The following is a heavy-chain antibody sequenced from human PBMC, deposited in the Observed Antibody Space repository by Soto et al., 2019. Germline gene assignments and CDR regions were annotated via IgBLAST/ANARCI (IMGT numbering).Heavy chain of an antibody. CDR3: ARERAAGTYYYYYYGMDV. Sequence: PSETLSLTCTVSGGSISSYYWSWIRQPPGKGLEWIGYIYYSGSTNYNPSLKSRVTISVDTSKNQFSLKLSSVTAADTAVYYCARERAAGTYYYYYYGMDVWGQGTTVTVSS. V-gene: IGHV4-59*01. CDR1: GGSISSYY. D-gene: IGHD6-13*01. CDR2: IYYSGST. J-gene: IGHJ6*02.